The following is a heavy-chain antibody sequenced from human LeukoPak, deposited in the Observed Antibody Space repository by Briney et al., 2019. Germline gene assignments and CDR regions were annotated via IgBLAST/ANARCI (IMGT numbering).Heavy chain of an antibody. Sequence: SETLSLTCTVSGGSISSYYWSWIRRPPGKGLEWIGYIYYSGSTNYNPSLKSRVTISVDTSKNQFSLKLSSVTAADTAVYYCAREEGYSGYDYWGQGTLVTVSS. CDR1: GGSISSYY. D-gene: IGHD5-12*01. V-gene: IGHV4-59*01. J-gene: IGHJ4*02. CDR2: IYYSGST. CDR3: AREEGYSGYDY.